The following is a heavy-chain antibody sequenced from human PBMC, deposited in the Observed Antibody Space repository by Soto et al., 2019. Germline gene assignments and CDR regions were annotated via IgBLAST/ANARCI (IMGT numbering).Heavy chain of an antibody. V-gene: IGHV3-74*01. CDR2: INSDGSST. CDR3: ARDRVLWFGESNVWFDP. J-gene: IGHJ5*02. D-gene: IGHD3-10*01. CDR1: VFTFSSYW. Sequence: PWGSLRITCAFSVFTFSSYWMPWVRQAPGKGLVWVSRINSDGSSTSYADSVKGRFTISRDNAKNTLYLQMNSLRAEDTAVYYCARDRVLWFGESNVWFDPWGQGTLVTVSS.